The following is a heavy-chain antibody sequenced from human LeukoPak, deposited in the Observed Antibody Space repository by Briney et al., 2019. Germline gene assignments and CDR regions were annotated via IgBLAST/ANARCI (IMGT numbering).Heavy chain of an antibody. CDR3: ARGLVGYCTNGVCYNPYNWFDP. J-gene: IGHJ5*02. Sequence: ASVKVSCKASGYTFTSYYMHWVRQAPGQGLEWMGIINPSGGSTSYAQKFQGRVTITRNTSISTAYMELSSLRSEDTAVYYCARGLVGYCTNGVCYNPYNWFDPWGQGTLVTVSS. V-gene: IGHV1-46*01. CDR1: GYTFTSYY. D-gene: IGHD2-8*01. CDR2: INPSGGST.